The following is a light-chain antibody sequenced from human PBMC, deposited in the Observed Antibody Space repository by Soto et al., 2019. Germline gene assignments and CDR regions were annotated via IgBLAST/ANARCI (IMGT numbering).Light chain of an antibody. CDR2: EVT. J-gene: IGLJ2*01. V-gene: IGLV2-14*01. CDR1: SSDVGYYDY. CDR3: SSYTSSSTPVV. Sequence: QSALTQPASVSGSPGQSIAISCTGTSSDVGYYDYVSWYQHYAGKAPKLLVYEVTNRPSGVSNRFSGSKSGNTASLTISGLQAEDEAAYYCSSYTSSSTPVVFGGGTKLTVL.